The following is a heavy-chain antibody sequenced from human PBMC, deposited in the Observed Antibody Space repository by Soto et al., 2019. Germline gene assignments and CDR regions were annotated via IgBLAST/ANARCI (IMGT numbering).Heavy chain of an antibody. D-gene: IGHD3-22*01. Sequence: QVQLVQSGAEVRKPGSSVKVSCKASGGTFSRHAISWVRQAPGQGLEWMGGIIPIFGTANHAQKFQGRVTIIADESTSTGYRELRSLRAEDTAMYYGARGWGYDSNDYYYAYWGQGTLVIVSS. CDR3: ARGWGYDSNDYYYAY. V-gene: IGHV1-69*01. CDR2: IIPIFGTA. CDR1: GGTFSRHA. J-gene: IGHJ4*02.